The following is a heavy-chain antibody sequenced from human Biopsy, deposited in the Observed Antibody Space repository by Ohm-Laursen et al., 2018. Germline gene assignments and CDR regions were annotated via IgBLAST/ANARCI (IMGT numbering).Heavy chain of an antibody. V-gene: IGHV4-59*08. CDR1: GDSINSSY. Sequence: SETLSLTCTVPGDSINSSYWSWIRQAPGKGLEWIGFISNSGNTNYNPSLKSRVTISADTSKNQFSLKLGSVTVADTAVFYCARRGSGGRSFDYWSQGSLVTVSS. CDR3: ARRGSGGRSFDY. CDR2: ISNSGNT. D-gene: IGHD2-15*01. J-gene: IGHJ4*02.